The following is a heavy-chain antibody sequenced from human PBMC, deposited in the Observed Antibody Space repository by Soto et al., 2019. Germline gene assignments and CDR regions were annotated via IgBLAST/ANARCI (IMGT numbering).Heavy chain of an antibody. D-gene: IGHD6-13*01. CDR3: AKGRIAAAGMWYYGMDV. V-gene: IGHV3-23*01. J-gene: IGHJ6*02. CDR1: GFTFSSYA. Sequence: PGGSLRLSCAASGFTFSSYAMSWVRQAPGKGLEWVSAISGSGGSTYYADSVKGRFTISRDNSKNTLYLQMNSLRAEDTAVYYCAKGRIAAAGMWYYGMDVWGQGTTVTVSS. CDR2: ISGSGGST.